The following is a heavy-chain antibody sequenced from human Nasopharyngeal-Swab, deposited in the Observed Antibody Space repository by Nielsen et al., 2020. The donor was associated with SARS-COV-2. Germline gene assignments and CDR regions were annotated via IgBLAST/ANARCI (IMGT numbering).Heavy chain of an antibody. D-gene: IGHD5-18*01. CDR3: ARGGGYSYGTWVWFDP. Sequence: WIRQPPGKGLEWIGYIYYSGSTYCNPSLKSRVTISVDTSKNQFSLKLSSVTAADTAVYYCARGGGYSYGTWVWFDPWGQGTLVTVSS. V-gene: IGHV4-31*02. CDR2: IYYSGST. J-gene: IGHJ5*02.